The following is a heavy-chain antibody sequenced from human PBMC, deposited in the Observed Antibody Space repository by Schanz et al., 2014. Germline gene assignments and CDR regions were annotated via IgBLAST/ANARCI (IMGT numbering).Heavy chain of an antibody. Sequence: VQLVESGGGVVQFGRSLRLSCAASGFIFSSYGLHWVRQAPGKGLEWLSYIDGKSTTVYYADSVKGRFTISRDNAKNSLYLQMNSLRAEDTAVYYCARDGDRFYHNYYMDVWGKGTTVTISS. CDR2: IDGKSTTV. V-gene: IGHV3-48*04. CDR1: GFIFSSYG. J-gene: IGHJ6*03. D-gene: IGHD4-17*01. CDR3: ARDGDRFYHNYYMDV.